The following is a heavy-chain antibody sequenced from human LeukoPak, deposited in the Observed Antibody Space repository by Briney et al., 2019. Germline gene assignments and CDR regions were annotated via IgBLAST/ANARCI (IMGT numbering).Heavy chain of an antibody. Sequence: PSETLSLTCTVSGGSISSSSYYWGWIRQPPGKGLEWIASIYYSGSTHYNPSLKSRVNISIDTSKNQFSLKLSSVTAADTAVYYCARVRGKYYFDYWGQGTLVTVSS. CDR1: GGSISSSSYY. J-gene: IGHJ4*02. V-gene: IGHV4-39*07. CDR2: IYYSGST. D-gene: IGHD3-16*01. CDR3: ARVRGKYYFDY.